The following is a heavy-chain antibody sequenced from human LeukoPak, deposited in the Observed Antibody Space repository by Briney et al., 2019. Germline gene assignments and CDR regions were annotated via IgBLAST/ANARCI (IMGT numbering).Heavy chain of an antibody. J-gene: IGHJ5*02. D-gene: IGHD2-2*02. CDR1: GYTFTGYY. Sequence: ASVKVSCKSSGYTFTGYYMHWVRQAPGQGLEWMGWINPNSGGTNYAQKFQGRVTMTRDTSISTAYMELSRLRSDDTAVYYCARAGIVVVPAAIPFHYWFDPWGQGTLVTVSS. CDR3: ARAGIVVVPAAIPFHYWFDP. V-gene: IGHV1-2*02. CDR2: INPNSGGT.